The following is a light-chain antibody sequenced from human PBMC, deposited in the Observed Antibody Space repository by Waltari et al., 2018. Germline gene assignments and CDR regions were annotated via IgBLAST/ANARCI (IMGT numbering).Light chain of an antibody. J-gene: IGLJ1*01. CDR3: CSYAGSYTYV. V-gene: IGLV2-11*01. CDR2: DVS. Sequence: QSALTQPRSVSGSPGQSVSISCTGTSSDVGGYNYVSWYRQHPGKAPKLMIYDVSKRPSVVPARFSGSKSGNTASLTISGLQAEDEADYYCCSYAGSYTYVFGTGTKVTVL. CDR1: SSDVGGYNY.